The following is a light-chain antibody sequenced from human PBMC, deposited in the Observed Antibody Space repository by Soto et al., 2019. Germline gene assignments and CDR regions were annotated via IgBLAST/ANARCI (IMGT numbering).Light chain of an antibody. CDR3: QQYNNWRPWT. J-gene: IGKJ1*01. V-gene: IGKV3-15*01. Sequence: EIVMTQSPATRSVSPGERATLSCRARQSVSSNLAWYQQKPGQAPRLLIYGASTRATGIPARFSGSGSGTEFTITISSLQSEDFAVYYCQQYNNWRPWTFGQGTKVEIK. CDR2: GAS. CDR1: QSVSSN.